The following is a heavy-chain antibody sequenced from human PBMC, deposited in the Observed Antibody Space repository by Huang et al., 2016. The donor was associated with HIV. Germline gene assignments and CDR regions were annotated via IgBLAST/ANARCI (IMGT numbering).Heavy chain of an antibody. D-gene: IGHD6-13*01. CDR3: ARQRSPDSSSHLY. J-gene: IGHJ4*02. CDR1: GYTFSSYA. CDR2: ISIGDGRT. Sequence: QVQLVQSGAEVRKPGASVRVSCKASGYTFSSYALHWVRQAPGQSLEWVGRISIGDGRTEYLGQLQGRDTITTDTSANTVYLDLSGLRSEDTAVYYCARQRSPDSSSHLYWGQGTLVTVSS. V-gene: IGHV1-3*04.